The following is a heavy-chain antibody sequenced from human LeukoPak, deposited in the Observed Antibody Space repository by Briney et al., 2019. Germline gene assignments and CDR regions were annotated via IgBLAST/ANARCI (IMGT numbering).Heavy chain of an antibody. CDR3: AKGADYYYYYMDV. CDR1: GFTFDDYA. V-gene: IGHV3-43D*03. Sequence: GGSLRLSCAASGFTFDDYAMHWVRQAPGKGLEWVSLISWDGGSTYYADSVKGRFTISRDNSKNSLYLQMNSLRAEDTALYYCAKGADYYYYYMDVWAKGPRSPSP. J-gene: IGHJ6*03. CDR2: ISWDGGST.